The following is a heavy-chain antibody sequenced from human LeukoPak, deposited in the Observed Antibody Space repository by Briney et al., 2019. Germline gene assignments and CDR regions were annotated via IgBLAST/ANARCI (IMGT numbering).Heavy chain of an antibody. CDR3: AKDPSFRPGYFDY. Sequence: GGSLRLSXAASGFTFSSYGMHWVRQAPGKGLEWVAFIRYDGSNKYYADSVKGRFTISRDNSKNTLYLQMNSLGAEDTAVYYCAKDPSFRPGYFDYWGQGTLVTVSS. CDR1: GFTFSSYG. V-gene: IGHV3-30*02. CDR2: IRYDGSNK. J-gene: IGHJ4*02.